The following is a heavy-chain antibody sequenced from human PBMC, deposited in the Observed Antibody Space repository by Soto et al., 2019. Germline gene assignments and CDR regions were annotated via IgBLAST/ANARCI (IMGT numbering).Heavy chain of an antibody. J-gene: IGHJ4*02. D-gene: IGHD2-15*01. CDR1: GGSISSSSYY. CDR2: IYYSGST. V-gene: IGHV4-39*01. CDR3: ARPIYCSGGSCMGYFDY. Sequence: SETLSLTCTVSGGSISSSSYYWGWIRQPPGKGLEWIGSIYYSGSTYYNPSLKSRVTISVDTSKNQFSLKLSSVTAADTAVYYCARPIYCSGGSCMGYFDYWGQGTLVTVSS.